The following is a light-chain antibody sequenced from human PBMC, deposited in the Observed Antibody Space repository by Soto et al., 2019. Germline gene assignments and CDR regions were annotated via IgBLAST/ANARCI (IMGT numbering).Light chain of an antibody. CDR3: QQYTVWPIT. CDR1: QSINSN. Sequence: PATLSVSSGYRFTISCRASQSINSNLAWYQQQPGQAPRLLIFAASTWATAVPDRFSGSGSGTDFTLTITSLQSDDFAVYLCQQYTVWPITFGQGTRLEIK. CDR2: AAS. V-gene: IGKV3-15*01. J-gene: IGKJ5*01.